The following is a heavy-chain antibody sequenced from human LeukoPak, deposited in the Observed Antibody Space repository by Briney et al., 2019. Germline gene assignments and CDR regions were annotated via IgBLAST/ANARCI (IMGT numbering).Heavy chain of an antibody. J-gene: IGHJ4*02. V-gene: IGHV1-2*02. D-gene: IGHD1-1*01. CDR2: INPNSGGT. CDR1: GYTFTGYY. CDR3: ARAYTRTGKVDY. Sequence: ASVKVSCKASGYTFTGYYVHWVRQAPGQGLEWMGWINPNSGGTNYAQKFQGRVTMTRDTSISTAYMELSRLRSDDTAVYYCARAYTRTGKVDYWGQGTLVTVSS.